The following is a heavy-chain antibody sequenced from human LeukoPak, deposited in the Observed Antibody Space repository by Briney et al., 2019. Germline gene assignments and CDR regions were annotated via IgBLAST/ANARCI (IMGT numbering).Heavy chain of an antibody. Sequence: GGSLRLSCAASGFTFSSYGMSWVRQAPGKGLEWVSAISGSGGSTYYADSVKGRFTISRDNSKNTLYLQMNSLRAEDTAVYYCATDGSGSYYPLYYYFMDVWGKGTTVTISS. CDR1: GFTFSSYG. CDR2: ISGSGGST. CDR3: ATDGSGSYYPLYYYFMDV. D-gene: IGHD3-10*01. V-gene: IGHV3-23*01. J-gene: IGHJ6*03.